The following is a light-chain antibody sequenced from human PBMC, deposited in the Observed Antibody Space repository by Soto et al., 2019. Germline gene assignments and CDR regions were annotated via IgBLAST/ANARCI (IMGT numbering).Light chain of an antibody. J-gene: IGLJ2*01. CDR1: SSDVGAYKY. Sequence: QSVLTQPPSASGSPGQSVTISCTGTSSDVGAYKYVSWYQQHPGKAPKLMIYAVSERPSGVPDRFSGSKSGNTASLTVSGLQAEDEADYYCSSFEASNNVLFGGGTKLTVL. CDR2: AVS. CDR3: SSFEASNNVL. V-gene: IGLV2-8*01.